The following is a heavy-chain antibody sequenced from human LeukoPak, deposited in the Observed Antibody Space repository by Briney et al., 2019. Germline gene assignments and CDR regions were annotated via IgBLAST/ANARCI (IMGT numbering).Heavy chain of an antibody. D-gene: IGHD2/OR15-2a*01. V-gene: IGHV3-7*02. Sequence: PGGSLRLSCAASGFSFSNYGMGWVRQAPGKGLEYVANINQDGSEKSQVDSVKGRFTLSRDNAKKSLSLQMNSLRAEDTAIYYCARSNRDAFDMWGQGTVVTVSS. CDR3: ARSNRDAFDM. CDR1: GFSFSNYG. J-gene: IGHJ3*02. CDR2: INQDGSEK.